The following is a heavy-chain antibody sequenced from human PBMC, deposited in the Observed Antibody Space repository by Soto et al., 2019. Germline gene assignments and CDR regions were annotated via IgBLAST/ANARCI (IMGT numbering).Heavy chain of an antibody. Sequence: GGSLRLSCASSGFTFSSYWMHWVRQAPGKGLVWVSRINSDGSTRSYADSVKGRFTISRDNAKNTMYLQMNSLRAEDTAMCYCARGFSETAMVPFDYWGQGTLVTVSS. CDR1: GFTFSSYW. CDR3: ARGFSETAMVPFDY. J-gene: IGHJ4*02. V-gene: IGHV3-74*01. CDR2: INSDGSTR. D-gene: IGHD5-18*01.